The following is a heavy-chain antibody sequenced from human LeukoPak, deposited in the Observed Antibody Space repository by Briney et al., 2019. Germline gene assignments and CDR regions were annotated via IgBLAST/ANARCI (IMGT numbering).Heavy chain of an antibody. Sequence: GGSLRLSCAASEFTFSSYAMSWVRQAPGKGLEWVSAISGGGSSTYYADSVKGRFTISRDNSKNTLYLQLNSLRAEDTAVYYCASSLAAIGTFDIWGQGTMVTVSS. CDR1: EFTFSSYA. J-gene: IGHJ3*02. D-gene: IGHD2-2*01. V-gene: IGHV3-23*01. CDR3: ASSLAAIGTFDI. CDR2: ISGGGSST.